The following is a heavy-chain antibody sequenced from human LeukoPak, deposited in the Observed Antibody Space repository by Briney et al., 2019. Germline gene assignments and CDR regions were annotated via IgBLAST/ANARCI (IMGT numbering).Heavy chain of an antibody. CDR3: ARGSGRSKAIDY. V-gene: IGHV4-30-2*01. D-gene: IGHD6-19*01. CDR2: IYHSGST. CDR1: GGSISSGGYS. J-gene: IGHJ4*02. Sequence: SQTLSLTCAVSGGSISSGGYSWSWIRQPPGKGLEWIGYIYHSGSTYYNPSLKSRVTISVDRSKNQFSLKLSSVTAADTAVYYCARGSGRSKAIDYWGQGTLVTVSS.